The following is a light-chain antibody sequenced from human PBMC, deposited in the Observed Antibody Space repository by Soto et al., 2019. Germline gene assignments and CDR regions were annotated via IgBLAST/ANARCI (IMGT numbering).Light chain of an antibody. V-gene: IGKV3-15*01. CDR2: GAS. CDR3: QQYNSWPPT. J-gene: IGKJ1*01. Sequence: EVVMTQSPATLSVSPGERVNLSCRASQSVSSNLAWHQQKPGQAPRLLIYGASTRATGLPARFSGSGFGTEFTLTISSLQSEDFALYFCQQYNSWPPTFGQGTKVEIK. CDR1: QSVSSN.